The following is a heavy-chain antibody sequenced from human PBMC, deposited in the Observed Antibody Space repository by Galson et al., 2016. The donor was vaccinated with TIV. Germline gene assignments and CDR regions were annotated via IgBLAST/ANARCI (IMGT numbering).Heavy chain of an antibody. CDR2: IDPRSVAT. Sequence: VKVSCKASGDTFTGYYVHWVRQAPGQGLEWMGWIDPRSVATNYAQKFQGRVTMTRDTSISTAHMELTRLTPDDTAVYYCARAHYGDYFDYWGQGTLVTVSS. J-gene: IGHJ4*02. CDR1: GDTFTGYY. CDR3: ARAHYGDYFDY. D-gene: IGHD4-17*01. V-gene: IGHV1-2*02.